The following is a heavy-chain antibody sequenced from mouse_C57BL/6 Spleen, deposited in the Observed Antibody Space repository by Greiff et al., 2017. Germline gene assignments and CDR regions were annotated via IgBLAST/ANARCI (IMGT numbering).Heavy chain of an antibody. V-gene: IGHV1-15*01. Sequence: QVQLQQSGAELVRPGASVTLSCKASGYTFTDYEMHWVKQTPVHGLEWIGAIDPETGGTAYNQKFKGKAILTADKSSSTDYMELRSLTSEDSAVYYCTRWGYYGSKRFAYWGQGTLVTVSA. CDR2: IDPETGGT. CDR3: TRWGYYGSKRFAY. J-gene: IGHJ3*01. D-gene: IGHD1-1*01. CDR1: GYTFTDYE.